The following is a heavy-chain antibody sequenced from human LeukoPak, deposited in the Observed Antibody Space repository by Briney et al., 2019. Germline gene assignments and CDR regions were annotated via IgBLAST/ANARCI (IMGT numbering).Heavy chain of an antibody. Sequence: SGGSLRLSCAASGVTFSSYTMHWVRQAPGKGLEWVAVMSYDGSNKDYADSVKGRFTISRDNSKNTLYLQMNSLRVEDTAVYYCARTYRSGWYYFDYWGQGTLVTVSS. CDR3: ARTYRSGWYYFDY. CDR2: MSYDGSNK. V-gene: IGHV3-30-3*01. CDR1: GVTFSSYT. J-gene: IGHJ4*02. D-gene: IGHD6-19*01.